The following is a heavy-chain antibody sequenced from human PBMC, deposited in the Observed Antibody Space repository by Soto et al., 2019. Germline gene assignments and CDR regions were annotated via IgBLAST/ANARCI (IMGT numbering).Heavy chain of an antibody. Sequence: SETLSLTCTVSGGSISSYYWSWIRQPPGKGLEWIGYIYYSGSTNYNPSLKSRVTISVDTSKNTLYLQMNSLRAEDAAVYYCAKNYGSGSSLYYFDYWGQGTLVTVSS. CDR2: IYYSGST. CDR1: GGSISSYY. CDR3: AKNYGSGSSLYYFDY. J-gene: IGHJ4*02. D-gene: IGHD3-10*01. V-gene: IGHV4-59*01.